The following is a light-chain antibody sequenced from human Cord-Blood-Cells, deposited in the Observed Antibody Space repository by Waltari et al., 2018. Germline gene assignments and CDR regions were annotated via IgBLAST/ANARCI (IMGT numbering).Light chain of an antibody. V-gene: IGKV3D-7*01. CDR3: QQDYNLYT. J-gene: IGKJ2*01. CDR1: QSVSSSY. CDR2: GAS. Sequence: EIVMTQSPATLSLSQGESATLSCRASQSVSSSYLSWYQQKPGQAPRLLIYGASTRATGIPARFSGSGSGTDFTLTISSLQPEDFAVYYCQQDYNLYTFGQGTKLEIK.